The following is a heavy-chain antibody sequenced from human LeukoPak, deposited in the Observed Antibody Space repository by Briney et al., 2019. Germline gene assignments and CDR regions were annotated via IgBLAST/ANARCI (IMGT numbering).Heavy chain of an antibody. D-gene: IGHD2-21*01. V-gene: IGHV4-59*01. CDR3: ARAPSRLTYPDY. Sequence: SETLSLTCAVSGAPITNYYWSWIRQPPGKGLEWIGYVYYTGNTNFNPSLKSRLTMSADRSKNQLSLELTSVTAADTAVYYRARAPSRLTYPDYRGQGTLVIVSS. J-gene: IGHJ4*02. CDR1: GAPITNYY. CDR2: VYYTGNT.